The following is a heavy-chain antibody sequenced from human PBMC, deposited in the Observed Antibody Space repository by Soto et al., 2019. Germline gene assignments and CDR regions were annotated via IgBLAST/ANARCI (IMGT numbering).Heavy chain of an antibody. CDR1: SGSMSSSNW. V-gene: IGHV4-4*02. D-gene: IGHD3-16*01. Sequence: SXTLSLTCAVSSGSMSSSNWWSWVRQPPGKGLEWIGEIYHSGSTNYNPSLKSRVTISVDKSKNQFSLKLSSVTAADTAVYYCARIGLGFEYFDLWGRGTLVTVSS. J-gene: IGHJ2*01. CDR3: ARIGLGFEYFDL. CDR2: IYHSGST.